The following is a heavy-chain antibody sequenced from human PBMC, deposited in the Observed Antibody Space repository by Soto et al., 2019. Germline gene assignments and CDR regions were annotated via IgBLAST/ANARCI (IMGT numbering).Heavy chain of an antibody. CDR3: ARVVGIAVDDY. CDR2: INAGNGNT. J-gene: IGHJ4*02. V-gene: IGHV1-3*01. CDR1: GYTFTSYA. Sequence: QVQLVQSGAEVKKPGASVKVSCKASGYTFTSYAMHWVRQAPGQRLEWMGWINAGNGNTKYSQKFQGRVTITRDTSASTAYMELSSLSSEDTAVYYCARVVGIAVDDYWGQGTLVTVSS. D-gene: IGHD6-19*01.